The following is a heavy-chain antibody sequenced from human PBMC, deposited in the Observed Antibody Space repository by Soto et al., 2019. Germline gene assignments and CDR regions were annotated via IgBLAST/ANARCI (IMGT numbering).Heavy chain of an antibody. V-gene: IGHV4-34*01. D-gene: IGHD2-21*01. CDR3: ASHSSTVLNWFDP. J-gene: IGHJ5*02. CDR1: GGSFSGYY. CDR2: INHSGST. Sequence: SETLSLTCAVYGGSFSGYYWSWIRQPPGKGLEWIGEINHSGSTNYNPSLKSRVTISVDTSKNQFSLKLSSVTAADTAVYYCASHSSTVLNWFDPWGQGTTVTVSS.